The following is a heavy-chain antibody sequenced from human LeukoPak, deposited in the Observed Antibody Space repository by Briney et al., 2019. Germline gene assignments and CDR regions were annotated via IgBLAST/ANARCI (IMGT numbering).Heavy chain of an antibody. J-gene: IGHJ5*01. CDR2: IIYSGGAT. D-gene: IGHD1-26*01. Sequence: TGGSLTLSCAASGFTFSRSAMTWVRQGPGTGLEFVASIIYSGGATYYADSVKGRFTISRDNSNSTLYLQMNSLRVEDTALYYCARVRRQVGSRWFDSWGQGTLVTVSS. V-gene: IGHV3-23*01. CDR3: ARVRRQVGSRWFDS. CDR1: GFTFSRSA.